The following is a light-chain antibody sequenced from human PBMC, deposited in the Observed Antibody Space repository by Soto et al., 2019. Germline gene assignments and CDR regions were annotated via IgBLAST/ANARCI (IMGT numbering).Light chain of an antibody. Sequence: DIQMTQSPSTLSASVGDRVTITCRASQSISSWLAWYQQKPGKAPKLLIYDASTLQSGVPSRFSGSGSGTEFTLTISSLQPDDFATYYCHQYDIYSRTFGQGTKVEIK. CDR3: HQYDIYSRT. J-gene: IGKJ1*01. CDR1: QSISSW. CDR2: DAS. V-gene: IGKV1-5*01.